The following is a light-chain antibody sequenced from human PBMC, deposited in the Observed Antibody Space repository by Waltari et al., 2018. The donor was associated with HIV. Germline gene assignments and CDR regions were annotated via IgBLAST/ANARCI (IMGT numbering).Light chain of an antibody. CDR3: QQYYSTPLT. V-gene: IGKV4-1*01. J-gene: IGKJ4*01. Sequence: DIVMTQSPDSLAVSLGERATINCKSSQSVLYSSNNKNYLVWYQQKPGQPPKLLIYWASTRESGVPDRFGGSGSGTDFTLTISSLQAEDVAVYYCQQYYSTPLTFGGGTKVEIK. CDR1: QSVLYSSNNKNY. CDR2: WAS.